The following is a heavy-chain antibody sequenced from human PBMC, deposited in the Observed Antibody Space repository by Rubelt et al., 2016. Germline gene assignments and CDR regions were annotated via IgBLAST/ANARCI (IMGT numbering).Heavy chain of an antibody. CDR3: AKDPTLTGG. CDR2: IKQDGSEK. Sequence: VRQAPGKGLEWVANIKQDGSEKYSVDSVKGRFTISRDNAKNSLYLQMNSLRADDTAIYYCAKDPTLTGGWGQGTLVTVSS. V-gene: IGHV3-7*03. J-gene: IGHJ4*02. D-gene: IGHD4-11*01.